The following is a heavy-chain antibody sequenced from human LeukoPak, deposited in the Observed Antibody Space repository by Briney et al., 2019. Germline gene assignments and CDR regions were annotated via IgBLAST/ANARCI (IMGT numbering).Heavy chain of an antibody. V-gene: IGHV3-33*01. D-gene: IGHD5-18*01. CDR2: IWYDGSNK. Sequence: GGSLRLSCAASGFTFSSYGMHWVRQAPGKGLEWVAVIWYDGSNKHYADSVKGRFTISRDNSKNTLYLQMNSLRAEDTAVYYCARGGYGPANFDYWGQGTLVTVSS. J-gene: IGHJ4*02. CDR3: ARGGYGPANFDY. CDR1: GFTFSSYG.